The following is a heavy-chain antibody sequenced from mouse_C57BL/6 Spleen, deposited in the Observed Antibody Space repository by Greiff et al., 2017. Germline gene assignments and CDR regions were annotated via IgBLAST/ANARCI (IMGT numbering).Heavy chain of an antibody. J-gene: IGHJ1*03. CDR2: INPYNGGT. Sequence: EVQLQQSGPVLVKPGASVKMSCKASGYTFTDYYMNWVKQSHGKSLEWIGVINPYNGGTSYNQKFKGKATLTVDKSSSTAYMELNSLTSEDSAVYYCAREKVARYFDVWGTGTTVTVSS. V-gene: IGHV1-19*01. D-gene: IGHD1-1*01. CDR1: GYTFTDYY. CDR3: AREKVARYFDV.